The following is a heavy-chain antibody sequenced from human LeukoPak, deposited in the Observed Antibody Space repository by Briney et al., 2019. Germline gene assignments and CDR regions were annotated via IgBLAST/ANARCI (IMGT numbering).Heavy chain of an antibody. CDR3: ARRDHYGRDAFDF. V-gene: IGHV5-51*01. CDR1: GYSFTSYW. Sequence: GESLKIPCKGSGYSFTSYWIGWVRQMPGKGLEWMGIIYPGDSDTRYSPSFQGQVTISADKSINTAYLQWSSLKASDTAIYYCARRDHYGRDAFDFWGRGTLVTVSS. J-gene: IGHJ2*01. CDR2: IYPGDSDT. D-gene: IGHD4-17*01.